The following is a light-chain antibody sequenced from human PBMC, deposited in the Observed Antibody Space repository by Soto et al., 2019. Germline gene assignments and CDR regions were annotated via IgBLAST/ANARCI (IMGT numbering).Light chain of an antibody. CDR3: HQYNNWLALT. CDR2: DAS. J-gene: IGKJ4*01. V-gene: IGKV3-15*01. Sequence: EIVMTQSPATLSVSPGERATLSCRASQTVSSNLAWYQQKPGQAPRLLIYDASTRATGIPVRFRGSGSGTEFTLTISSLQSEDSAVYYCHQYNNWLALTFGGGTTVEIK. CDR1: QTVSSN.